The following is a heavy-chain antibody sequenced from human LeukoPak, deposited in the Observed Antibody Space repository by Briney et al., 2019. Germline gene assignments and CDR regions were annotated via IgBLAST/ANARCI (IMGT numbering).Heavy chain of an antibody. CDR2: IYTGGST. D-gene: IGHD4-11*01. V-gene: IGHV3-53*01. CDR1: GFTVSSNY. J-gene: IGHJ3*01. CDR3: ARRLVSHDAFDL. Sequence: GGSLRLSCAASGFTVSSNYMSWVRQAPGKGLEWVSVIYTGGSTYYADSVKGRFTISRDNSKNTLYLQMNSLRAEDTAVYYCARRLVSHDAFDLWGRGTMVTVSS.